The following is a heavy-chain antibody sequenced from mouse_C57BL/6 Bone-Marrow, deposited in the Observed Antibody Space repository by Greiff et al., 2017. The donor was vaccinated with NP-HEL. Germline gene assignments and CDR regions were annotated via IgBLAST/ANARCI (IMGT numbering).Heavy chain of an antibody. J-gene: IGHJ2*01. D-gene: IGHD1-1*02. V-gene: IGHV5-16*01. CDR1: GFTFSDYY. Sequence: EVMLVESEGGLVQPGSSMKLSCTASGFTFSDYYMAWVRQVPEKGLEWVANINYDGSSTYYLDSLKSRFIISRDNAKNILYLQMSSLKSEDTATYYCAGAKWSLCYFDYWGQGTTLTVSS. CDR2: INYDGSST. CDR3: AGAKWSLCYFDY.